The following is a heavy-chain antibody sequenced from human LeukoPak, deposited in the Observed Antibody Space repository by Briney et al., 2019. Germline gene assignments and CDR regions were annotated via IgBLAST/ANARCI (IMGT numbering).Heavy chain of an antibody. Sequence: GGSLRLPCAASGFTFSSYWMSWVRQAPGKGLEWVVNIKQDGSEKYYVDSVKGRFTVSRDNAKNSLYLQMNSLRAEDTAVYYCARDGRAWYYWGQGTLVTVSS. V-gene: IGHV3-7*01. CDR1: GFTFSSYW. CDR3: ARDGRAWYY. J-gene: IGHJ4*02. CDR2: IKQDGSEK. D-gene: IGHD1-14*01.